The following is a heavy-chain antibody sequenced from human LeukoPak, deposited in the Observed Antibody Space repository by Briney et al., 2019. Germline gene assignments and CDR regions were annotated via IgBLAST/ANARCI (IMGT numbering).Heavy chain of an antibody. CDR3: ARISVGHVVNAFDI. V-gene: IGHV1-69*04. Sequence: SVKVSCKASGGTFSSYAISWVRQAPGQGLEWMGRIIPILGIANYAQKFQGRVTITADKSTSTAYMELSSLRSEDTAVYYCARISVGHVVNAFDICGPGKMVTVPS. CDR2: IIPILGIA. CDR1: GGTFSSYA. D-gene: IGHD2-21*01. J-gene: IGHJ3*02.